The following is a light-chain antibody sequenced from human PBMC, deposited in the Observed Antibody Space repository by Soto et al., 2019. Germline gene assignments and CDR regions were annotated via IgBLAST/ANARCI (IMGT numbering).Light chain of an antibody. CDR2: EGS. J-gene: IGLJ3*02. Sequence: QSALTQPASVSGSPGQSITISCTGTSSDVGSYNLVSWYQQHPGKAPKLMIYEGSKRPSGVSNRFSGSKSGNTASLTISGLQAEDGADYYCCSYAGSSTPNWVFGGGTKVTVL. CDR1: SSDVGSYNL. V-gene: IGLV2-23*01. CDR3: CSYAGSSTPNWV.